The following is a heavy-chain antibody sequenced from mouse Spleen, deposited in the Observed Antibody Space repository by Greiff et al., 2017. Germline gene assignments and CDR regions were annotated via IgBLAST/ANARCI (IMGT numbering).Heavy chain of an antibody. CDR3: ARTAQAPDY. D-gene: IGHD3-2*02. J-gene: IGHJ2*01. V-gene: IGHV1-59*01. Sequence: QVQLQQPGAELVRPGTSVKLSCKASGYTFTSYWMHWVKQRPGQGLEWIGVIDPSDSYTNYNQKFKGKATLTVDTFSSTAYMQLSSLTSEDSAVYYCARTAQAPDYWGQGTTLTVSS. CDR1: GYTFTSYW. CDR2: IDPSDSYT.